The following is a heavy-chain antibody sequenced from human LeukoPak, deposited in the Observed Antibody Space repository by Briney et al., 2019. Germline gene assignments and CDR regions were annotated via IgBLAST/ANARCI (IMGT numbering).Heavy chain of an antibody. Sequence: GGSLRLSCAASGFTFSSYAMSWVRQTPGKGLEWVSAISGSGGSTYYTDSVKGRFTISRDNSRNTLFLQMNSLRAEDTAVYYCAKAYWNEYCFDYWGQGTLVTVSS. D-gene: IGHD1-1*01. CDR3: AKAYWNEYCFDY. CDR2: ISGSGGST. J-gene: IGHJ4*02. V-gene: IGHV3-23*01. CDR1: GFTFSSYA.